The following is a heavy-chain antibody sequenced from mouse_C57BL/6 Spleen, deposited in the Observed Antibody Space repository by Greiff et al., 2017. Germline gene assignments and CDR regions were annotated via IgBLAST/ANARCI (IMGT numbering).Heavy chain of an antibody. D-gene: IGHD1-1*01. CDR3: ARPITTEFLFAY. CDR2: ISSGSSTI. Sequence: EVKLVESGGGLVKPGGSLKLSCAASGFTFSDYGMHWVRQAPEKGLEWVAYISSGSSTIYYADTVKGRFTISRDNAKNTLFLQMTSLRSEDTAMYYCARPITTEFLFAYWGQGTLVTVSA. J-gene: IGHJ3*01. CDR1: GFTFSDYG. V-gene: IGHV5-17*01.